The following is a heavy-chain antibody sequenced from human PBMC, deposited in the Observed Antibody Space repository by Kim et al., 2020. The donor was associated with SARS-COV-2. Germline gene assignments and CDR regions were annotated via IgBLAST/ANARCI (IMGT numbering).Heavy chain of an antibody. CDR3: ARVFVGYYDSSGYYLGAFDI. CDR1: GGSISSSSYY. CDR2: IYYSGST. J-gene: IGHJ3*02. D-gene: IGHD3-22*01. Sequence: ETLSLTCTVSGGSISSSSYYWGWIRQPPGKGLEWIGSIYYSGSTYYNPSLKSRVTISVDTSKNQFSLKLSSVTAADTAVYYCARVFVGYYDSSGYYLGAFDIWGQGTMVTVSS. V-gene: IGHV4-39*07.